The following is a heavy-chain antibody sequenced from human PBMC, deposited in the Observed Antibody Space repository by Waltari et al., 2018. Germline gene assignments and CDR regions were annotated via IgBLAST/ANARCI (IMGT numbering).Heavy chain of an antibody. J-gene: IGHJ3*02. V-gene: IGHV1-69*08. CDR2: IIPIVGTT. CDR1: GGTFSSYA. Sequence: QVQLVQSGAEVKKPGSSVKVSCKASGGTFSSYAISWVRQAPGQGLEWMGRIIPIVGTTNYAQKLQGRVTMTTDTSTSTAYMELRSLRSDDTAVYYCARDSTEQQLGGDAFDIWGQGTMVTVSS. CDR3: ARDSTEQQLGGDAFDI. D-gene: IGHD6-13*01.